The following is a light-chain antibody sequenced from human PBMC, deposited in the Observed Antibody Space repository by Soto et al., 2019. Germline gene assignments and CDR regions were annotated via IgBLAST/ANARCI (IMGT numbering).Light chain of an antibody. CDR3: AAWDDSLSGVV. CDR1: SSNIGSNY. V-gene: IGLV1-47*03. Sequence: QAVVTQPPSASGPPGQRVTISCSGSSSNIGSNYVYWYQQLPGTAPKLLIYRNNQRPSGVPDRFSGSKSGTSASLAISGLWSEDEADYYCAAWDDSLSGVVFGGGTKLTVL. J-gene: IGLJ2*01. CDR2: RNN.